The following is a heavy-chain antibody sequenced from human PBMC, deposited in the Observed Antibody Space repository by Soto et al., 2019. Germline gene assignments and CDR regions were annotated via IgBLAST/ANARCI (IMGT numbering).Heavy chain of an antibody. CDR1: GGSISSYY. CDR2: IYYSGST. CDR3: ARDCGAYYFDY. Sequence: SETLSLTCTVSGGSISSYYWSWIRQPPGKGLEWIGYIYYSGSTNYNPSLKSRVTISVDTSKNQFSLKLSSVTAADTAVYYCARDCGAYYFDYWGQGTLVTVSS. V-gene: IGHV4-59*01. J-gene: IGHJ4*02. D-gene: IGHD4-17*01.